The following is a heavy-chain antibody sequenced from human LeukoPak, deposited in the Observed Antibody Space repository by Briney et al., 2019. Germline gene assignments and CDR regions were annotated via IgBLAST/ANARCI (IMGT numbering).Heavy chain of an antibody. V-gene: IGHV3-20*04. CDR2: INWNGGST. J-gene: IGHJ4*02. CDR1: GFTFSSYS. D-gene: IGHD5-24*01. CDR3: ARVVLSRGERDY. Sequence: GGSLRLSCAASGFTFSSYSMNWVRQAPGKGLEWVSGINWNGGSTGYADSVKGRFTISRDNAKKSLYLQMNSLRAEDTALYYCARVVLSRGERDYWGQGTLVTVSS.